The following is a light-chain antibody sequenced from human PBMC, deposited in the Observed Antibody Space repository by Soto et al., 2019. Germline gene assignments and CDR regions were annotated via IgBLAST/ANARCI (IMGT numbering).Light chain of an antibody. V-gene: IGKV4-1*01. J-gene: IGKJ1*01. CDR1: QSILSSSDNKDY. Sequence: DIVMTQSPDCLAVSLGERATINCKSRQSILSSSDNKDYLAWYQQKPGQPPKLLIYWASTRESGVPDRFSGSGSGTDFTLTISSLHAEDVAVYYCHHYYSAPLTFGQGTKVEIK. CDR2: WAS. CDR3: HHYYSAPLT.